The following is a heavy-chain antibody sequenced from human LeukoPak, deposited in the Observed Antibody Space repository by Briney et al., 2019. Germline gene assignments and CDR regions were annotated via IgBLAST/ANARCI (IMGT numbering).Heavy chain of an antibody. V-gene: IGHV3-30*03. D-gene: IGHD3-3*01. CDR2: LSFDGSST. J-gene: IGHJ4*02. Sequence: PGGSLRLSCAASGFTLRSSGMHWVRQLPGQALEWVATLSFDGSSTFYADSVKGRFTISRDTSNNTLWLEMNSLRPEDTARYHCSRSPEWPWLSHFDFWGLGTLVSVSS. CDR1: GFTLRSSG. CDR3: SRSPEWPWLSHFDF.